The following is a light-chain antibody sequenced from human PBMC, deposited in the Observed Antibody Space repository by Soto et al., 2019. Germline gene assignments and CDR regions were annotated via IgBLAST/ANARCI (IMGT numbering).Light chain of an antibody. J-gene: IGKJ1*01. CDR3: QQYGSSPRT. CDR1: QSVSSSY. Sequence: EIVLTQSPVTLSLSPGERATLSCRASQSVSSSYLAWYQLKPGQAPRLLIYGASSRATGIPDRFSGSGSGTDFTLTISRLDPEDFAVYFCQQYGSSPRTFGQGTKVDIK. V-gene: IGKV3-20*01. CDR2: GAS.